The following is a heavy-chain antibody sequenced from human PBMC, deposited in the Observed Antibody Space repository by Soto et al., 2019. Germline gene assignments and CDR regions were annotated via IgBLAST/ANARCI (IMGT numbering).Heavy chain of an antibody. CDR2: INPNSGGT. V-gene: IGHV1-2*04. CDR1: GYTFTGYY. D-gene: IGHD6-19*01. CDR3: ARDPRYTVAGTLYYYYGMDV. J-gene: IGHJ6*02. Sequence: ASVKVSCKASGYTFTGYYMHWVRQAPGQGLEWMGWINPNSGGTNYAQKFQGWVTMTRDTSISTAYMELSRLRSDDTAVYYCARDPRYTVAGTLYYYYGMDVWGQGTTVTVSS.